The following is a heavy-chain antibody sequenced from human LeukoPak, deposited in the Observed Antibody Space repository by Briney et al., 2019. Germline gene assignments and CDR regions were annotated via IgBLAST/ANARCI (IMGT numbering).Heavy chain of an antibody. CDR3: ASDSPGAPLENWYDP. D-gene: IGHD3-10*01. CDR2: IIPIFGTA. V-gene: IGHV1-69*13. Sequence: SVKLSCKASGDTFSSYAIRWVRQAPGQGLEWMGGIIPIFGTANYAQKLQGRVTITADESTSTAYMSLCSLRSKQTAVYSCASDSPGAPLENWYDPWGQGTLVTVSS. CDR1: GDTFSSYA. J-gene: IGHJ5*02.